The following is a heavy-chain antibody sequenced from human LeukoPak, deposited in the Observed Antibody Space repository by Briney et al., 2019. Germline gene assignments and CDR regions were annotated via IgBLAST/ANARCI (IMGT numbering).Heavy chain of an antibody. CDR1: GYTFTGYY. V-gene: IGHV1-2*06. CDR2: INPNSGGT. Sequence: ASVKVSCKASGYTFTGYYMHWVRQAPGQGLEWMGRINPNSGGTNYAQKFQGRVTMTRDTSITTAYMELTRLTSDEPAGYYCASEALGYCSGGSCYSRFKYDYWGQGTLVTVSS. D-gene: IGHD2-15*01. CDR3: ASEALGYCSGGSCYSRFKYDY. J-gene: IGHJ4*02.